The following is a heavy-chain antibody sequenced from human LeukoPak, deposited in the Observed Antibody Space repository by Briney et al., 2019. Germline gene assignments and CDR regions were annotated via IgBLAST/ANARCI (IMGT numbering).Heavy chain of an antibody. Sequence: GGSLRLSCAASEFTFSNTWMNWVRQAPGKGLQWVGRIKSKAAGGTADYAAPVKGRFTVSRDDSKNTLYLQMDSLKAEDTAVYYCTDLLGATIRYRGQGTLVTVSS. D-gene: IGHD1-26*01. CDR1: EFTFSNTW. J-gene: IGHJ4*02. V-gene: IGHV3-15*01. CDR3: TDLLGATIRY. CDR2: IKSKAAGGTA.